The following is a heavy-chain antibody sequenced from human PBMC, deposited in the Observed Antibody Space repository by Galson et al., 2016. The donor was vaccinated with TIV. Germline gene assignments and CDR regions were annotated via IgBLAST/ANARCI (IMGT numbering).Heavy chain of an antibody. CDR3: ARSASAGSGWVDP. CDR2: IDSRDSYT. Sequence: PGKGLEWMGRIDSRDSYTNYSPTFEGHVTISTDKSISTAYLQWTSLKASDSAIYYCARSASAGSGWVDPWGQGTLVTVSS. J-gene: IGHJ5*02. D-gene: IGHD3-10*01. V-gene: IGHV5-10-1*01.